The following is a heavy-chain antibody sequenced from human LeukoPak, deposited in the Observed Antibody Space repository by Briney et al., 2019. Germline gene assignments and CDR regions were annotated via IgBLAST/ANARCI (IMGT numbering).Heavy chain of an antibody. D-gene: IGHD6-13*01. CDR3: ARNNTRTVSRGSSRRRANAFDI. J-gene: IGHJ3*02. Sequence: KPSETLSLTCAVSGSSIGNTYYWGWIRQPPGKGLEWIGSIYNSGSTYYNPSLRSRVTISVDTSKNQFSLKLRSVTAADTAVYYCARNNTRTVSRGSSRRRANAFDIWGQGTMVTVSS. CDR1: GSSIGNTYY. CDR2: IYNSGST. V-gene: IGHV4-38-2*01.